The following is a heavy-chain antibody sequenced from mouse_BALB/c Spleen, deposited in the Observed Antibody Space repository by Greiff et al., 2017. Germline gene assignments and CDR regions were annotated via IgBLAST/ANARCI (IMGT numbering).Heavy chain of an antibody. D-gene: IGHD2-14*01. J-gene: IGHJ4*01. V-gene: IGHV5-6*01. CDR3: ARHEGRYDDGAMDY. CDR2: ISSGGSYT. CDR1: GFTFSSYG. Sequence: EVQLVESGGDLVKPGGSLKLSCAASGFTFSSYGMSWVRQTPDKRLEWVATISSGGSYTYYPDSVKGRFTISRDNAKNTLYLQMSRLKSEDTAMYYCARHEGRYDDGAMDYWGQGTSVTVSS.